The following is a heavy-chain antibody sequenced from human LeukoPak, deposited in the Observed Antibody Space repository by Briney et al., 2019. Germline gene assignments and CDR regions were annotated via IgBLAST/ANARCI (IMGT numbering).Heavy chain of an antibody. J-gene: IGHJ4*02. D-gene: IGHD3-22*01. CDR3: ARSSTFGNYYYDSSGPLDY. CDR2: IYPGDSDT. CDR1: GYSFTSYW. V-gene: IGHV5-51*01. Sequence: GESLKISCKGSGYSFTSYWIGWVRQMPGKGLEWMGIIYPGDSDTRYSPSFQGRVTISADKSISTAYLQWSSLKASDTAMYYCARSSTFGNYYYDSSGPLDYWGQGTLVTVSS.